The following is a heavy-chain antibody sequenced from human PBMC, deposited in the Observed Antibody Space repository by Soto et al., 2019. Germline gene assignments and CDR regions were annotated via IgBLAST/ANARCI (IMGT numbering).Heavy chain of an antibody. D-gene: IGHD4-4*01. V-gene: IGHV3-7*05. CDR1: GFTFRSYW. J-gene: IGHJ5*02. CDR2: INEDESEK. Sequence: EVQLVESGGGLVQPGGSLRLSCVASGFTFRSYWMSWVRQAPGKGLEWVANINEDESEKNYVDSVKSRFTISRDNAKNSLYLQMNSLRAEDTAMYFCARGDFYSGDLWGQGTLVTVSP. CDR3: ARGDFYSGDL.